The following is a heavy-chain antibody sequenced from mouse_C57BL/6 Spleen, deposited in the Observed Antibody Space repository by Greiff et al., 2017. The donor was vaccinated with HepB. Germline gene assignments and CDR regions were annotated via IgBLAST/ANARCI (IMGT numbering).Heavy chain of an antibody. Sequence: EVMLVESGGGLVQPGGSLKLSCAASGFTFSDYGMAWVRQAPRKGPEWVAFISNLAYSIYYADTVTGRFTISRENAKNTLYLEMSSLRSEDTAMYYCARQDGYGFAYWGQGTLVTVSA. CDR1: GFTFSDYG. CDR2: ISNLAYSI. V-gene: IGHV5-15*01. J-gene: IGHJ3*01. D-gene: IGHD2-2*01. CDR3: ARQDGYGFAY.